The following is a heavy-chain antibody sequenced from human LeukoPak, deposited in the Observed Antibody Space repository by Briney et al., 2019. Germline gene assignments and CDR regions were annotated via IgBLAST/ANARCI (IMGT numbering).Heavy chain of an antibody. CDR1: GGSISSYY. CDR2: IYYSGST. V-gene: IGHV4-59*12. D-gene: IGHD6-13*01. CDR3: AREGVAAAATYWYFDL. Sequence: SETLSLTCTVSGGSISSYYWSWIRQPPGKGLEWIGYIYYSGSTNYNPSLKSRVTISVDTSKNQFSLKLSSVTAADTAVYYCAREGVAAAATYWYFDLWGRGTLLTVSS. J-gene: IGHJ2*01.